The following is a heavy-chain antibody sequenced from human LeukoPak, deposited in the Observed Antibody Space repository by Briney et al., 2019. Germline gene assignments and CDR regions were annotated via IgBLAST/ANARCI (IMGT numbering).Heavy chain of an antibody. V-gene: IGHV3-53*01. Sequence: GGSLRLSCAASGFTVSSNYMSWVRQAPGKGLEWVSVIYSGGSTYYADSVRGRFTISRDNSKNTLYLQMNSLRAEDTAVYYCARDGGLQYQLHHWGQGTLVTVSS. J-gene: IGHJ4*02. CDR3: ARDGGLQYQLHH. D-gene: IGHD2-2*01. CDR2: IYSGGST. CDR1: GFTVSSNY.